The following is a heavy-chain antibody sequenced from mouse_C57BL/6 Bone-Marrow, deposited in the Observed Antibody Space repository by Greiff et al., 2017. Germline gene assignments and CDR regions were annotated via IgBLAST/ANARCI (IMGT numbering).Heavy chain of an antibody. V-gene: IGHV6-3*01. CDR3: TSNYYGSSYKAMDY. D-gene: IGHD1-1*01. CDR2: IRLKSDNYAT. J-gene: IGHJ4*01. Sequence: EVKVEESGGGLVQPGGSMKLSCVASGFTFSNYWMNWVRQSPEKGLEWVAQIRLKSDNYATHYAESVKGRFTISRDDSKSSVYLQMNNLKAEDTGIYYCTSNYYGSSYKAMDYWGQGTSVTVSS. CDR1: GFTFSNYW.